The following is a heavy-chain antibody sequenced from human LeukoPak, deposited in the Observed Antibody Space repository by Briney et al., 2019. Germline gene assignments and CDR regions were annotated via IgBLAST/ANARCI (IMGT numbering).Heavy chain of an antibody. V-gene: IGHV3-7*01. CDR2: IKADGSVV. J-gene: IGHJ3*01. Sequence: GGSLRLSCAASRFTISDYYMSWVRQAPGKGLEWVAHIKADGSVVNYVDTVGGRFTISSDNAKNSLYLQLNSLRAEDTAVYYCARDWCDSGSYCRGAGLDLWGQGTMVTVSS. D-gene: IGHD3-10*01. CDR3: ARDWCDSGSYCRGAGLDL. CDR1: RFTISDYY.